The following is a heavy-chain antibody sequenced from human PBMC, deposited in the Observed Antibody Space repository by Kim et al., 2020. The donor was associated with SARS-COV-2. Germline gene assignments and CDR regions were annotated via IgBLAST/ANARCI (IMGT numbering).Heavy chain of an antibody. J-gene: IGHJ4*02. D-gene: IGHD6-19*01. Sequence: DSWKGRVTISRDNAKNDLYLQMNSLRAEYTALYYCAKGRIVAGSLTPFDYWGQGTLVTVSS. V-gene: IGHV3-9*01. CDR3: AKGRIVAGSLTPFDY.